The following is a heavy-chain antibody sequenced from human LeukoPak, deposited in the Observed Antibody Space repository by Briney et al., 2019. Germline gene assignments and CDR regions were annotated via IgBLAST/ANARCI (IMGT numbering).Heavy chain of an antibody. J-gene: IGHJ4*02. Sequence: PSETLSLTCTVSGYSITRHYSWAWVRQPPGKGLEWIGYIYYSGSTSYNPSLKSRVTISVDTSKNQFSLRLSSVTAADTAVYYCARGRLARSPYFDYWGQGTLVSVSS. V-gene: IGHV4-59*01. CDR1: GYSITRHYS. D-gene: IGHD6-19*01. CDR2: IYYSGST. CDR3: ARGRLARSPYFDY.